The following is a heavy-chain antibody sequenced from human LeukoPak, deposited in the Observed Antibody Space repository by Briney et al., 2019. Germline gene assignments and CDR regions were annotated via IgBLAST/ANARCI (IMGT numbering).Heavy chain of an antibody. V-gene: IGHV3-11*01. CDR2: ISSSGSTI. CDR3: ARTGGYCSGGSCYSGWFDP. Sequence: GGSLRLSCAASGFTFSDYYMSWIRQAPGKGLEWVSYISSSGSTIYYADSVKGRFTISRDNAKNSLYLQMNSLRAEDAAVYYCARTGGYCSGGSCYSGWFDPWGQGTLVTVSS. J-gene: IGHJ5*02. CDR1: GFTFSDYY. D-gene: IGHD2-15*01.